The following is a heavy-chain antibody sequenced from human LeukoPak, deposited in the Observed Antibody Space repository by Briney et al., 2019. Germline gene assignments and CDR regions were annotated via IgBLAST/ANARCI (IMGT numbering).Heavy chain of an antibody. Sequence: GGSLRLSCAASGFTFSSYSMNWVRQAPGKGLEWVSSISSSSSYIYYADSVKGRYTISRDNAKNSLYLQMNSLRAEDTAVYYCAREAYYYDSSGYYYFDYWGQGTLVTVSS. J-gene: IGHJ4*02. V-gene: IGHV3-21*01. CDR3: AREAYYYDSSGYYYFDY. D-gene: IGHD3-22*01. CDR1: GFTFSSYS. CDR2: ISSSSSYI.